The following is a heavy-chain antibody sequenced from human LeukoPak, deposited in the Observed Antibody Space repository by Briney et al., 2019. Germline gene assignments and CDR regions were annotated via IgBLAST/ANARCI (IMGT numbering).Heavy chain of an antibody. D-gene: IGHD3-22*01. Sequence: GGSLRLSCAASGFTFSSYAMSWVRQAPGKGLEWVSGISTSRASTSYVDSVKGRFTVTRDNPWNTLYLQMNSLRAEDTAIYYCAIMHPYYDGSGYWVQWGQGTLVTVSS. V-gene: IGHV3-23*01. J-gene: IGHJ4*02. CDR1: GFTFSSYA. CDR2: ISTSRAST. CDR3: AIMHPYYDGSGYWVQ.